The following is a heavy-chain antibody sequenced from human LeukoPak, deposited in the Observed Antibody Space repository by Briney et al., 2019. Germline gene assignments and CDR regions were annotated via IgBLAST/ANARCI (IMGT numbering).Heavy chain of an antibody. CDR1: GFTFSDNY. Sequence: NPGGSLRLSCAASGFTFSDNYMSWIRQAPGKGLEWIGSVYYSGSTYYNPSLKSRVTISVDTAKNQFSLTLRPVPAAVTAVYYCARLEVVGANYYFDYWGQGTLVTVSS. J-gene: IGHJ4*02. CDR2: VYYSGST. D-gene: IGHD1-26*01. CDR3: ARLEVVGANYYFDY. V-gene: IGHV4-39*01.